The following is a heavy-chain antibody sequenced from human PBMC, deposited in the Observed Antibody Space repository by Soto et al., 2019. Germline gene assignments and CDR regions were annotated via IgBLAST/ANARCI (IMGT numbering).Heavy chain of an antibody. CDR2: IIPVFDKA. J-gene: IGHJ3*01. CDR1: GGPFGNSA. V-gene: IGHV1-69*01. D-gene: IGHD3-16*01. CDR3: ARLRRDWGDAFDL. Sequence: QVQLVQSGADVKKPGSSVRVSCKTSGGPFGNSAISWVRQAPAQRLEWIGEIIPVFDKANYAQNFQCRLSITADDSTATVFMQLSSLISEDTAVYFCARLRRDWGDAFDLWGQWTLVTVSS.